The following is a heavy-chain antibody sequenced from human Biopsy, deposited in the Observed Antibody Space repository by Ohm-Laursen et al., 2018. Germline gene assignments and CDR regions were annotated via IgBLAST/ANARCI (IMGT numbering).Heavy chain of an antibody. V-gene: IGHV1-18*01. Sequence: SSVKVSCKASGYTFTDYGVSRVRQAPGQGLEWMGWITTYNGNTNYAQKVQGRVTMTTDTSTSTAYMELRSLRSDDTAVYYCARDRGYYYYYGMDVWGQGTTVTVSS. J-gene: IGHJ6*02. CDR1: GYTFTDYG. D-gene: IGHD3-10*01. CDR3: ARDRGYYYYYGMDV. CDR2: ITTYNGNT.